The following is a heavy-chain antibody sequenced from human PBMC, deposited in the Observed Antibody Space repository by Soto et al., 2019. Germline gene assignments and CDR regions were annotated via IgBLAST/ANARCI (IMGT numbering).Heavy chain of an antibody. CDR1: WFSLSTSGVG. V-gene: IGHV2-5*02. D-gene: IGHD3-16*01. CDR3: PNLTGGWFDP. J-gene: IGHJ5*02. CDR2: IYWDDDK. Sequence: QITLTESGPTLVKPTQTLTLTCTFSWFSLSTSGVGVGWIRQPPGKALEWLALIYWDDDKRYSPSLKSRLTINKDTPKYQVVLTLTNMDPVDTDTSYCPNLTGGWFDPWVQGTLVPVSS.